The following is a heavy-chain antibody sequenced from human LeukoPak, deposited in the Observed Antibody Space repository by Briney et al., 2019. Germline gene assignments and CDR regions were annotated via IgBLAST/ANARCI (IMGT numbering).Heavy chain of an antibody. CDR2: IYYSGSA. D-gene: IGHD3-22*01. Sequence: SETLSLTCTVSGGSISSYHWSWIRQPPGKGLEWIGYIYYSGSANYNPSLKSRVTISVDTSKDQFSLKLSSVTAADTAVYYCARNLYDSGASMGIYTFDYWGQGTLVTVSS. V-gene: IGHV4-59*01. CDR3: ARNLYDSGASMGIYTFDY. J-gene: IGHJ4*02. CDR1: GGSISSYH.